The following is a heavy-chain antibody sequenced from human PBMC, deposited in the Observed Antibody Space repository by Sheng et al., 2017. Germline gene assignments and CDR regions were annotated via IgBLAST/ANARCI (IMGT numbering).Heavy chain of an antibody. Sequence: EVQLVESGGGLIPALGGPSRLSCAASGFTVSSNYMSWVRPGVQGRGRGGGSSVIYSGGSTYYADSVKGRFTISRDNSKNTLYLQMNSLRAEDTAVYYCARANYDYVWGSYRLPSXYGMDVWGQGTTVTVSS. D-gene: IGHD3-16*02. CDR2: IYSGGST. V-gene: IGHV3-53*01. J-gene: IGHJ6*02. CDR1: GFTVSSNY. CDR3: ARANYDYVWGSYRLPSXYGMDV.